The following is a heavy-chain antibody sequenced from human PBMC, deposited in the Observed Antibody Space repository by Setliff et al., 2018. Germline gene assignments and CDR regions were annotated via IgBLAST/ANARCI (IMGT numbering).Heavy chain of an antibody. Sequence: PGGSLRLSCAASGVTVSDAWMGWVRQTPGKGLEWVGRIKSAADGGTIEYAAAVNGRFTVSRDDSKNTLFLQMNSLKTEDTALYYCTTDWSRGDSGNYLRLDYWGPGTLVTVSS. V-gene: IGHV3-15*01. J-gene: IGHJ4*02. CDR2: IKSAADGGTI. CDR1: GVTVSDAW. CDR3: TTDWSRGDSGNYLRLDY. D-gene: IGHD3-10*01.